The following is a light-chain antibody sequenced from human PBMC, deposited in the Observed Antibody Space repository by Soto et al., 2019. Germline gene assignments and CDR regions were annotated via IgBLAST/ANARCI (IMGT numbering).Light chain of an antibody. Sequence: DVVMTQSPLSLPVTLGQPASISCRSSQSLEYSDGNTYLNWFHQRPGKSPRRLIYKVSNRDSGVPERFIGSGTGTDFTLKISRVEAEDVGIYYCMQNTHWPPRTFGQGTKVEIK. CDR2: KVS. CDR1: QSLEYSDGNTY. J-gene: IGKJ1*01. V-gene: IGKV2-30*01. CDR3: MQNTHWPPRT.